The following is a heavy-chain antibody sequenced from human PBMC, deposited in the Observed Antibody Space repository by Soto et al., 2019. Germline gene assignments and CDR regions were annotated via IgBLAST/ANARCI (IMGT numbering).Heavy chain of an antibody. J-gene: IGHJ4*02. CDR2: IFHTGTT. CDR1: GDSIYSSYW. D-gene: IGHD2-15*01. CDR3: AISARYGVVGDY. Sequence: QVQLLESGPGLVKPSETLSLTCGVSGDSIYSSYWWSWVRRHPGKGPEWIGEIFHTGTTNYNPSLKRRLTMSVDKSKKEISRKLASVTAADTAVYFGAISARYGVVGDYWGQGTGVTVSS. V-gene: IGHV4-4*02.